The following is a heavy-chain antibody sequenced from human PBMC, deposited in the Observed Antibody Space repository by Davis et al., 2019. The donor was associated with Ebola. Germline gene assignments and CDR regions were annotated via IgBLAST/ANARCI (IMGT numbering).Heavy chain of an antibody. CDR1: GGSISSSNW. CDR3: ARFDGGDYYGSGRNNWFDP. CDR2: INYNDKT. Sequence: SETLSLTCAVSGGSISSSNWWRWVRQPPGKGLEWIASINYNDKTYHNLSLNSRVTISIDTSKNQFSLKLTSVTAADTAVYYCARFDGGDYYGSGRNNWFDPWGQGTLVTVSS. D-gene: IGHD3-10*01. J-gene: IGHJ5*02. V-gene: IGHV4-4*02.